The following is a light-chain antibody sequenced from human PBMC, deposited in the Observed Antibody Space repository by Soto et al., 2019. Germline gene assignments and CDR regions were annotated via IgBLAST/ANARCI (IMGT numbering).Light chain of an antibody. CDR2: LGS. V-gene: IGKV2-28*01. CDR3: MQALETRLT. CDR1: QSLLHTNGYNY. Sequence: DIVMTQSPLSLPVTPGEPASISCGSSQSLLHTNGYNYLDWYLQKPGQSPQLLIYLGSYRASGVPDRFSGSGSGTDFTLKISRVEAEDAGVYYCMQALETRLTFGGGTKVEIK. J-gene: IGKJ4*01.